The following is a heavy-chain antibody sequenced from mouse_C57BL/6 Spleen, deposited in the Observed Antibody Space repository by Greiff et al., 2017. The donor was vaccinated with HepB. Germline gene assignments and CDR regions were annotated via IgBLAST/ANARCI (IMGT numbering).Heavy chain of an antibody. CDR2: IRNKANGYTT. V-gene: IGHV7-3*01. D-gene: IGHD1-1*01. Sequence: EVQGVESGGGLVQPGGSLSLSCAASGFTFTDYYMSWVRQPPGKALEWLGFIRNKANGYTTEYSASVKGRFTISRDNSQSILYLQMNALRAEDSATYYCARWNGSSDWYFDVWGTGTTVTVSS. J-gene: IGHJ1*03. CDR3: ARWNGSSDWYFDV. CDR1: GFTFTDYY.